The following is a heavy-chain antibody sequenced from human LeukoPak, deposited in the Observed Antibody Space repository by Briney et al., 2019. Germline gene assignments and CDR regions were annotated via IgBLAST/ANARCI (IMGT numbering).Heavy chain of an antibody. V-gene: IGHV3-23*01. J-gene: IGHJ6*03. CDR1: GFTFSSYA. D-gene: IGHD1-26*01. CDR3: AKRDGSGHHYYMDV. CDR2: IVSSGGST. Sequence: GGSLRLSCAASGFTFSSYAMSWVRQAPGQGLAWVSRIVSSGGSTYYADSVKGRFTISRDNSRNTLYLQMHSLRAGDTAVYYCAKRDGSGHHYYMDVWGKGTTVTVSS.